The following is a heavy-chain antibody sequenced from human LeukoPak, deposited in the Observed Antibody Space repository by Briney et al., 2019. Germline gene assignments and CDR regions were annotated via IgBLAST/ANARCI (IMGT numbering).Heavy chain of an antibody. CDR3: ARDKRFIAVAGTVDY. Sequence: GASVKVSCKASGYTFTSYGISWVRQAPGQGLEWMGWISAYNGNTNYAQKLQGRVTMTTDTSTSTAYMELRSLRSDDTAVYYCARDKRFIAVAGTVDYWGQGTLVTVSS. CDR1: GYTFTSYG. D-gene: IGHD6-19*01. J-gene: IGHJ4*02. CDR2: ISAYNGNT. V-gene: IGHV1-18*01.